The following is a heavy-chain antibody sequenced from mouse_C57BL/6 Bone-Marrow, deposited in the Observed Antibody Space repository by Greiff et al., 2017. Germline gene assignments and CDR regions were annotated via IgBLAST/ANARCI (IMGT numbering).Heavy chain of an antibody. CDR2: IHPSDSDT. V-gene: IGHV1-74*01. CDR3: AKLLWLRRRPLAMDY. J-gene: IGHJ4*01. Sequence: VQLQQPGAELVKPGASVKVSCKASGYTFTSYWMHWVKQRPGQGLEWIGRIHPSDSDTNYNQKFKGKATLTVDKSSSTAYMQLSSLTSEDSAVYYCAKLLWLRRRPLAMDYWGQGTSVTVSS. D-gene: IGHD2-2*01. CDR1: GYTFTSYW.